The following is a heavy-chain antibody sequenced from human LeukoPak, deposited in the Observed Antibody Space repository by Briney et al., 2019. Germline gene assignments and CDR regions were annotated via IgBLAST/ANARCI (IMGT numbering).Heavy chain of an antibody. V-gene: IGHV3-66*01. CDR1: GFIVSSNY. J-gene: IGHJ4*02. CDR3: ARGFRRYDSSGYYFDY. CDR2: IHSGGST. D-gene: IGHD3-22*01. Sequence: GGSLRLSCAASGFIVSSNYMSWVRRAPGKGLEWVSVIHSGGSTSYADSVKGRFTISRDNSKNTLYLQMNSLRAEDTAVYYCARGFRRYDSSGYYFDYWGQGTLVTVSS.